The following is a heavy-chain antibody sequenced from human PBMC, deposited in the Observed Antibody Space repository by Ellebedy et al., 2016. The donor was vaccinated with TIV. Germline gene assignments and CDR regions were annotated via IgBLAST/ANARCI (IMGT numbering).Heavy chain of an antibody. CDR2: FDPEDGET. D-gene: IGHD3-16*01. Sequence: ASVKVSXKVSGYTLTELSMHWVRQAPGKGLEWMGGFDPEDGETIYAQKFQGRVTMTEDTSTDTAYMELSSLRSEDTAVYYCATGRSRRGRLYYWGQGTLVTVSS. J-gene: IGHJ4*02. CDR3: ATGRSRRGRLYY. CDR1: GYTLTELS. V-gene: IGHV1-24*01.